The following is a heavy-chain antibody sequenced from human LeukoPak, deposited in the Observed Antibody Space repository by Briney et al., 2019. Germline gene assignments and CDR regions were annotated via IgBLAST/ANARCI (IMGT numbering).Heavy chain of an antibody. D-gene: IGHD1-26*01. J-gene: IGHJ4*02. CDR3: ASVLVGATTVDY. CDR2: IYYSGST. CDR1: GGSISSYY. Sequence: SETLSLTCTVSGGSISSYYWSWIRQPPGKGLEWIGHIYYSGSTNYNPSLKSRVTISLDTSKNQFSLKLSSVTAADTAVYYCASVLVGATTVDYWGQGTLVTVSS. V-gene: IGHV4-59*01.